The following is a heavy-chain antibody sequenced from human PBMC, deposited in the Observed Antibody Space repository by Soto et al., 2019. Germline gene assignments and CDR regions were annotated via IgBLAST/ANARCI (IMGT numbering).Heavy chain of an antibody. V-gene: IGHV5-51*01. Sequence: GESLKISCKGSGYSFTSYWIGWVRQMPGKGLEWMGIIYPVDSDTRYSPSFQGQVTISADKSISTTYLQWSSLKASDTAMYYCARALDYYDSSGYYYDYWGQGTLVTVSS. CDR1: GYSFTSYW. J-gene: IGHJ4*02. CDR2: IYPVDSDT. D-gene: IGHD3-22*01. CDR3: ARALDYYDSSGYYYDY.